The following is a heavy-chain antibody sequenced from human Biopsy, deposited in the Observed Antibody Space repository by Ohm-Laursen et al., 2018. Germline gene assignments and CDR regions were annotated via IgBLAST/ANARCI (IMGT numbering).Heavy chain of an antibody. CDR3: ARIPILVVPAAIVYRHRRHLQGLDV. J-gene: IGHJ6*02. CDR1: GFSLNTRGMS. V-gene: IGHV2-70*16. CDR2: IDRGGAK. Sequence: TQTLTLTCTLSGFSLNTRGMSVTWIRQPPGKALEWLARIDRGGAKFYSESLKTRLTISKGTSENHVVLTLSDVAPVDTATYYCARIPILVVPAAIVYRHRRHLQGLDVWGQGTTVIVSS. D-gene: IGHD2-2*02.